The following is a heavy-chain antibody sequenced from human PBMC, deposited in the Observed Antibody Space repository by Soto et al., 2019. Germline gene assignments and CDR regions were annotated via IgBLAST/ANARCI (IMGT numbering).Heavy chain of an antibody. CDR3: VGTGTTDDY. D-gene: IGHD1-1*01. CDR2: LYSSGGS. J-gene: IGHJ4*02. V-gene: IGHV4-30-4*01. CDR1: GASVRSGDYY. Sequence: SETMSLTGTVSGASVRSGDYYWSCIRQPPGKSLEWIGYLYSSGGSYYNPSLKGRLTISKDTSKNQFSLKLNSVTVADTAIYYCVGTGTTDDYWGRGTLVTVSS.